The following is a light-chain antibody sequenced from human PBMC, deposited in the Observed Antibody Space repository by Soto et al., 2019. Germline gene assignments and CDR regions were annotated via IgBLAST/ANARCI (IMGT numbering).Light chain of an antibody. J-gene: IGLJ1*01. CDR3: SSYTSSSTYV. Sequence: QSVLTQPASVSGSPGQSITISCTGTSSDVGGYYFVSWYQQYPGKAPKLMIYEVSNRPSGVSNRFSGSKSGNTASLTISGLQAEDEADYYCSSYTSSSTYVFGTGTKAPS. CDR1: SSDVGGYYF. CDR2: EVS. V-gene: IGLV2-14*01.